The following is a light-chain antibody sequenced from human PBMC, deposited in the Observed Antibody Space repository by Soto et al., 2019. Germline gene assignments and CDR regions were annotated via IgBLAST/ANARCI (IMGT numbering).Light chain of an antibody. V-gene: IGLV2-14*01. CDR2: DVT. Sequence: QSVLTQPASVSGSPGQSITIFCTGTSSDIGSYNYVSWYQQHPGKAPKLIIYDVTNRPSGVSNHFSGSKSGNTASLTISGLQAEDEADYYCSSYTSSSPRVFGGGTKVTVL. CDR3: SSYTSSSPRV. J-gene: IGLJ2*01. CDR1: SSDIGSYNY.